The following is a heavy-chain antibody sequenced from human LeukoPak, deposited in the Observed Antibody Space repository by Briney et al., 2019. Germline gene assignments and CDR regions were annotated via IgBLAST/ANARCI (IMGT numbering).Heavy chain of an antibody. CDR3: ARGPTTVTYSYYYGMDV. V-gene: IGHV4-34*01. Sequence: SETLSLTCAVYGGSFSGYYWSWIRQPPGKGLEWIGEINHSGSTNYNPSLKSRVTISVDTSKNQFSLKLSSVTAADTAVYYCARGPTTVTYSYYYGMDVWGQGTTVTVSS. D-gene: IGHD4-17*01. J-gene: IGHJ6*02. CDR2: INHSGST. CDR1: GGSFSGYY.